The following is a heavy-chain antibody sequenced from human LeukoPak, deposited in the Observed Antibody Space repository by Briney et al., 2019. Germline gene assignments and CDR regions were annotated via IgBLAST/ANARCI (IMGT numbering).Heavy chain of an antibody. CDR2: IIPIYNPV. Sequence: ASVKVSCKTSGGTFSSYAFSWMRQAPGQGLEWVGRIIPIYNPVDYTQRFQGRVTITADESTNTVYWELSSLRYDDTAVYYCAREPLGCGGDCHFDYWGQGTLVTVSS. D-gene: IGHD2-21*02. J-gene: IGHJ4*02. V-gene: IGHV1-69*15. CDR1: GGTFSSYA. CDR3: AREPLGCGGDCHFDY.